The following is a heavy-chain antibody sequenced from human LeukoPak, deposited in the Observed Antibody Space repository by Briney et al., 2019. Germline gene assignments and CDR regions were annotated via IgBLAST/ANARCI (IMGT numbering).Heavy chain of an antibody. V-gene: IGHV4-59*01. J-gene: IGHJ4*02. CDR1: GGSISSYY. Sequence: SETLSLTCTVSGGSISSYYWSWIRQPPGKGLEWIGYIYYSGSTNYNPSLKSRVTISVDTSKNQFSLKLSSVTAADTAVYYCARLRGRGYSYAGRRGPFDYWGQGTLVTVSS. CDR3: ARLRGRGYSYAGRRGPFDY. D-gene: IGHD5-18*01. CDR2: IYYSGST.